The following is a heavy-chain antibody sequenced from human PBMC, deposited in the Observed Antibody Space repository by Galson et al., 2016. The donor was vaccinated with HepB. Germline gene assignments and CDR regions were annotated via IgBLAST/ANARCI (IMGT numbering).Heavy chain of an antibody. D-gene: IGHD2-2*01. J-gene: IGHJ4*02. CDR1: GFTFSNFA. CDR2: ISGNGGGT. CDR3: VKGAHQLNPPFDL. Sequence: SLRLSCAASGFTFSNFAMNWVRQAPGKGLEWLSTISGNGGGTYSADSLRGRFTVSRDNSKSTLYLQMNSLRAEDTALYYCVKGAHQLNPPFDLWGQGILVTVSS. V-gene: IGHV3-23*01.